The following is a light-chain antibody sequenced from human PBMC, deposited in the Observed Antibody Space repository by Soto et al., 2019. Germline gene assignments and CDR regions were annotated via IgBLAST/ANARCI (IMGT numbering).Light chain of an antibody. V-gene: IGLV2-14*01. Sequence: QSALTQPASVSGSPGQSITISCTGTSSDVGGYDYVSWNQLHPGKAPKLMVFEVSNRPSGVSYRFSGSKSGNTASLTISGLQAEDEADYFCSSYSISTAYLFGTGTKVTVL. CDR2: EVS. CDR1: SSDVGGYDY. CDR3: SSYSISTAYL. J-gene: IGLJ1*01.